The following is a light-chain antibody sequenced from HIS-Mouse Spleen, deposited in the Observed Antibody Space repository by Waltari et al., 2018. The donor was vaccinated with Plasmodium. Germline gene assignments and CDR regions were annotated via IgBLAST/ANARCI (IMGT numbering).Light chain of an antibody. Sequence: AIRMTQSPSSLSASTGDRVTLTCRSSQGISSYLAWYQQKPGKATKLLIYAASTLQSCVPSRFSGSGSGTDFTLTISCLQSEDFATYYCQQYYSYPLTFGGGTKVEIK. CDR1: QGISSY. V-gene: IGKV1-8*01. CDR3: QQYYSYPLT. CDR2: AAS. J-gene: IGKJ4*01.